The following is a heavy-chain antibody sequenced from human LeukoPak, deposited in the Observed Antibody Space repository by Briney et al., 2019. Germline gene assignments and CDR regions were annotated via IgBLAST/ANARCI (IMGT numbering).Heavy chain of an antibody. D-gene: IGHD3-22*01. CDR3: AVGNYYYDTRFDY. CDR1: GFPFTSYA. CDR2: VNADNSNT. V-gene: IGHV1-3*03. Sequence: ASVKVSCKASGFPFTSYAIHWVRQAPGQRLEWMGWVNADNSNTKYSQEFQGRVTITRDTSASTAYMDLNSLRSEDMAVYYCAVGNYYYDTRFDYWGQGTLVTVSS. J-gene: IGHJ4*02.